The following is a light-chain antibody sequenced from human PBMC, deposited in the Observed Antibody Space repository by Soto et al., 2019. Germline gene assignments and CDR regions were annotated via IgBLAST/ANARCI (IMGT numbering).Light chain of an antibody. CDR1: QSVSSSF. V-gene: IGKV3-20*01. J-gene: IGKJ1*01. CDR3: QQYDSSPWT. CDR2: GAS. Sequence: EIVLTQSPGTLSLSPGERATLSCRASQSVSSSFLAWYQQKPGQAPRLLIYGASTKATGIPDRFSCSGSGTDFVLTISRLEPEDFAVYYCQQYDSSPWTFGQGTKVEIK.